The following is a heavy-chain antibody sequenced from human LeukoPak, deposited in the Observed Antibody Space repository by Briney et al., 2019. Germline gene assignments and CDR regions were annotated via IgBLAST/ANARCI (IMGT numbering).Heavy chain of an antibody. V-gene: IGHV4-38-2*01. CDR3: ARHGYYYDGTFEY. CDR1: GYSISSGYF. D-gene: IGHD3-22*01. CDR2: ISHSGSS. J-gene: IGHJ4*02. Sequence: PSETLSLTCAVSGYSISSGYFWAWIRQAPGKGPEGIGSISHSGSSYTNPSLKSRVIVSVDTSNNQFSLRLTSVTAADTATYYCARHGYYYDGTFEYWGQGIRVAVSS.